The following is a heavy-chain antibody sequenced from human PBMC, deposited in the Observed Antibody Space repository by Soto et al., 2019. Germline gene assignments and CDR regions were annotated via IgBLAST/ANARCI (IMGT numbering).Heavy chain of an antibody. CDR1: GFTFSSYV. CDR2: ISGSGGST. CDR3: AKAGRPSSSWTLPDYYYGMDV. D-gene: IGHD6-13*01. J-gene: IGHJ6*02. Sequence: EVQLLESGGGLVQPGGSLRLSCAASGFTFSSYVMSWVRQAPGKGLEWVSGISGSGGSTYYADSVKGRFTISRDNSKNTLFLQMNSLRADDTAVYYCAKAGRPSSSWTLPDYYYGMDVWGQGTTVTVSS. V-gene: IGHV3-23*01.